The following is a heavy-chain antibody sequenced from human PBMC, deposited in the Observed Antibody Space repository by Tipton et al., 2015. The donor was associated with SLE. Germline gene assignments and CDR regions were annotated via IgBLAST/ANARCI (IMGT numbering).Heavy chain of an antibody. Sequence: SLRLSCAASGFTFSSYWMSWVRQAPGKGLEWVANIKQDGSEKYYVDSVKGRFTISRDNAKNSLYLQMNSLRAEDTAVYYCARPSGGGDYAAFDIWGQGTMVTVSS. D-gene: IGHD4-17*01. CDR2: IKQDGSEK. CDR3: ARPSGGGDYAAFDI. CDR1: GFTFSSYW. V-gene: IGHV3-7*01. J-gene: IGHJ3*02.